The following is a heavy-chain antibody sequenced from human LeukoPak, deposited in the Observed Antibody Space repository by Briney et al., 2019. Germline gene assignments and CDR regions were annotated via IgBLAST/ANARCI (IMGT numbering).Heavy chain of an antibody. D-gene: IGHD3-22*01. CDR2: INPNSGGT. V-gene: IGHV1-2*06. CDR1: GYTFTGYY. CDR3: ARAQTYYYDSGGYYYSDY. J-gene: IGHJ4*02. Sequence: ASVKVSCKASGYTFTGYYMHWVRQAPGQGLEWMGRINPNSGGTNYAQKFQGRVTMTRDTSISTAYIELSRLRSDDTAVYYCARAQTYYYDSGGYYYSDYWGQGTLVTVSS.